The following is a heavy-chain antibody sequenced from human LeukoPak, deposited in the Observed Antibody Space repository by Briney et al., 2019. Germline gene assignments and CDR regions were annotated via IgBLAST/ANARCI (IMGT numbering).Heavy chain of an antibody. CDR1: GGSISSSPYY. CDR3: ARPTTGPATQGYDS. D-gene: IGHD1-1*01. V-gene: IGHV4-39*01. CDR2: IYYRGNT. Sequence: SETLSLTCTVSGGSISSSPYYWAWIRQPPGRGLEWIGSIYYRGNTYHNPSLKSRVTISVDTSKNQFSLSVISVTAADTAVYFCARPTTGPATQGYDSWAQGILVTVAS. J-gene: IGHJ4*02.